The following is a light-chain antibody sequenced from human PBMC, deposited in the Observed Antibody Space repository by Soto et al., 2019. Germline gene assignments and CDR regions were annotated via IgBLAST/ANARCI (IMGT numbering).Light chain of an antibody. CDR2: EVS. J-gene: IGLJ3*02. Sequence: SVLAQPSSLSASPGQSITISFTGTSSDIGAHNSVSWYQRHPGEAPKVIIHEVSNRPSGISDRFSGSKPGNTASLTISGLQAEDEAIYYCSSYTSSATWVFGGGTKVTVL. CDR1: SSDIGAHNS. CDR3: SSYTSSATWV. V-gene: IGLV2-14*01.